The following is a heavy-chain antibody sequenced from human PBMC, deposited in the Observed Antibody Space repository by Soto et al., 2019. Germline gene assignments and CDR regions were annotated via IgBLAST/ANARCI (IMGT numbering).Heavy chain of an antibody. CDR3: AISVRCSGGSCYQYFDY. Sequence: GGSLRLSCAASGFTFDDYTMHWVRQAPGKGLEWVSLISWDGGSTYYADSVKGRFTISRDNSKNSLYLQMNSLRTEDTALYYCAISVRCSGGSCYQYFDYSGPGTIVTVSS. J-gene: IGHJ4*02. D-gene: IGHD2-15*01. CDR2: ISWDGGST. V-gene: IGHV3-43*01. CDR1: GFTFDDYT.